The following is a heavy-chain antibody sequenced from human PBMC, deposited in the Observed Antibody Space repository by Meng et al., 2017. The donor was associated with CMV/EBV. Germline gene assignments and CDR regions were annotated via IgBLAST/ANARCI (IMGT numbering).Heavy chain of an antibody. CDR2: INHSGST. D-gene: IGHD2-15*01. V-gene: IGHV4-34*01. J-gene: IGHJ4*02. CDR1: GGSFSGYC. Sequence: SETLSLTCAVYGGSFSGYCWSWIRQPPGKGLEWIGEINHSGSTNYNPSLKSRVTISVDTSKNQFSLKLSSVTAADTAVYYCARGAIYCSGGSCYSGKSDYWGQGTLVTVSS. CDR3: ARGAIYCSGGSCYSGKSDY.